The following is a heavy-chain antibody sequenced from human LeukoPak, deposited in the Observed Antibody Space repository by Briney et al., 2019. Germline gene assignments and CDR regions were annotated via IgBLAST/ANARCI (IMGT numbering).Heavy chain of an antibody. CDR3: ARQHCGGDCYSGAIILAYFDY. CDR2: IYYSGST. J-gene: IGHJ4*02. D-gene: IGHD2-21*02. V-gene: IGHV4-59*01. Sequence: PSETLSLTCTVSDGSISSYYWSWIRQSPGKGLEWIGYIYYSGSTNYNPSLKSRVTISVDTSKNQFSLKLSSVTAADTAVYYCARQHCGGDCYSGAIILAYFDYWGQGTLVTVSS. CDR1: DGSISSYY.